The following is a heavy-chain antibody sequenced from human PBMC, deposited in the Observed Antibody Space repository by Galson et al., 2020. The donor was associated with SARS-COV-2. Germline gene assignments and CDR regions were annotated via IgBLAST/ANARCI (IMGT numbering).Heavy chain of an antibody. CDR3: AGGVGSTPRYFYS. J-gene: IGHJ4*02. D-gene: IGHD3-16*01. V-gene: IGHV4-30-2*01. Sequence: SQTLSLTCAVSGGSISSDGYSWRWIRQPPGTGLEWIATIYHTGNAKYSPSLNNRVTLSVDKSTNQFSLILTSVTAADTALYYCAGGVGSTPRYFYSWGQGTLGTVSS. CDR1: GGSISSDGYS. CDR2: IYHTGNA.